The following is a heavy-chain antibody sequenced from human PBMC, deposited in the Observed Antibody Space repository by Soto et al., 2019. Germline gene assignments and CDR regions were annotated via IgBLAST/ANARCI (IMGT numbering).Heavy chain of an antibody. D-gene: IGHD2-8*02. CDR2: IIHSGST. Sequence: SETLSLTCAVYGGSFSGYYWTWIRQPPGTGLEWIGEIIHSGSTNYNPSLKSRVTISVDTSKNQFSLKLTSVIAADTAVYYCARDKITGLFDYWGQGTLVTVSS. CDR1: GGSFSGYY. V-gene: IGHV4-34*12. CDR3: ARDKITGLFDY. J-gene: IGHJ4*02.